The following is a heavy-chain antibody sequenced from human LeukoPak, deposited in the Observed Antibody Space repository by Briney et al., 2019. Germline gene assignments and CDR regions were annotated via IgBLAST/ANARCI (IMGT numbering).Heavy chain of an antibody. D-gene: IGHD1-26*01. CDR3: ARGRGALCFDY. CDR2: INHSGST. CDR1: GGSFSGYY. Sequence: SETLSLTCAVYGGSFSGYYWSWIRQPPGKGLEWIGEINHSGSTNYNPSLKSRVTISVDTSKNQFSLKLSSVTAADTAVYYCARGRGALCFDYWGQGTLVTVSS. J-gene: IGHJ4*02. V-gene: IGHV4-34*01.